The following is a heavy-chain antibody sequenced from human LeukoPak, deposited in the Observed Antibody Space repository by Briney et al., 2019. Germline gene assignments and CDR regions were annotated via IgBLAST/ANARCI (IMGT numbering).Heavy chain of an antibody. Sequence: SETLSLTCAVYGGSFSGYYWSWIRQPPGKGLEWIGEINHSGSTNYNPSLKSRVTISVDTSKNQFSLKLSSVTAADTAVYYCARQYSSSSWNWFDPWGQGTLVIVSS. CDR2: INHSGST. D-gene: IGHD6-6*01. CDR1: GGSFSGYY. V-gene: IGHV4-34*01. CDR3: ARQYSSSSWNWFDP. J-gene: IGHJ5*02.